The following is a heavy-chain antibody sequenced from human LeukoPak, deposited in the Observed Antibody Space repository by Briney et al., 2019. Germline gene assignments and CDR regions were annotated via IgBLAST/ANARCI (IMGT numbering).Heavy chain of an antibody. D-gene: IGHD4-17*01. Sequence: ASVKVSCKASGYTFTSYGISWVRQAPGQGLEWMGWISAYNDNTNYAQKLQGRVTMTTDTFTNTPYMELRSLRADDTAVYYCARDDLHGDLDFDYWGQGTLVTVSS. CDR2: ISAYNDNT. V-gene: IGHV1-18*04. CDR1: GYTFTSYG. CDR3: ARDDLHGDLDFDY. J-gene: IGHJ4*02.